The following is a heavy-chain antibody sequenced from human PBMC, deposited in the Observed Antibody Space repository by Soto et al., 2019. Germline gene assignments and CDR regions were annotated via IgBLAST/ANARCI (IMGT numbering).Heavy chain of an antibody. CDR3: ATVTSHFRD. J-gene: IGHJ4*02. V-gene: IGHV4-34*01. CDR1: GGSLSGYY. D-gene: IGHD4-17*01. CDR2: INHSGST. Sequence: SETLSLTCAVYGGSLSGYYWSWIRQPPGKGLEWIGEINHSGSTNYNPSLKSRVTISVDTSKNQFSLKLSSVTAADTAVYYCATVTSHFRDWGQGTLVTVSS.